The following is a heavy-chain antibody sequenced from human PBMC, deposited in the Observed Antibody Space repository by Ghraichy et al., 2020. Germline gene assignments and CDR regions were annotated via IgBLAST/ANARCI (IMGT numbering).Heavy chain of an antibody. V-gene: IGHV3-30*18. D-gene: IGHD1-26*01. CDR3: AKERGTYSGFGFDY. Sequence: GALSLSCAASGFAFGDFGLHWVRQTPGAGLEWLTSISYDGRTTRYAESIQGRFTFSRDNSKNTLYLQMNSLRDDDTAVYFCAKERGTYSGFGFDYWGQGTLVAVSS. CDR1: GFAFGDFG. J-gene: IGHJ4*02. CDR2: ISYDGRTT.